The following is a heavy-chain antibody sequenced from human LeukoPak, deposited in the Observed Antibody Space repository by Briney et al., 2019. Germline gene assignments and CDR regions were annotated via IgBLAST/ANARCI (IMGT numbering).Heavy chain of an antibody. D-gene: IGHD3-22*01. CDR3: ARGGYSGSYYGFS. CDR1: GFTFTDYC. J-gene: IGHJ4*02. V-gene: IGHV3-74*01. Sequence: PGGSLRLSCAASGFTFTDYCMHWVRQVPGKGLVWLSRISKEVDYAVYAEFAKGRFTMSRDSAKRTVYLQLTSLRPADTALYYCARGGYSGSYYGFSWGQGTLVTVSS. CDR2: ISKEVDYA.